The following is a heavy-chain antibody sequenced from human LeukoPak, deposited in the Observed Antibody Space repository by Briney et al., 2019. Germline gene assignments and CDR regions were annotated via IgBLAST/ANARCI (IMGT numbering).Heavy chain of an antibody. J-gene: IGHJ4*02. CDR3: ARHKAPLYDRYNYYLDY. D-gene: IGHD3-22*01. V-gene: IGHV5-51*01. CDR2: IYPGDSDT. Sequence: GESLKISCHGSGYNFARFSIGWVRQMPGKGLEWMGVIYPGDSDTRYSPSFQGQVTISADKSSNTAYLQWSSLKASDTAMYFCARHKAPLYDRYNYYLDYWGQGTLVTVSS. CDR1: GYNFARFS.